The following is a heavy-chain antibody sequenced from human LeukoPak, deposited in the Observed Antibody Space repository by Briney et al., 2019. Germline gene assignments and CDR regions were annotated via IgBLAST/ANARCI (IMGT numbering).Heavy chain of an antibody. CDR2: INHSGST. CDR1: GGTFRAYY. CDR3: AHDGVPTGVSTAIGH. V-gene: IGHV4-34*08. D-gene: IGHD5-18*01. J-gene: IGHJ4*02. Sequence: SETLSLTCAVYGGTFRAYYWSWIRQPPGKGLEWIGEINHSGSTNYNPSLKSRVTMSVDTSKNQFSLKLTSVTAADTALYYCAHDGVPTGVSTAIGHGGQGTLVTVSS.